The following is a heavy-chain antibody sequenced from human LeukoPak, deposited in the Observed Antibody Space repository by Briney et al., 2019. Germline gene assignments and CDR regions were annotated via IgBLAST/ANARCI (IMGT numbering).Heavy chain of an antibody. CDR3: ARTYYYDSSGYPAGYFDY. Sequence: SETLSLTCAVYGGSFSGYYLSWVRQPPGKGLEWIGEINHSGSTNYNPSLKSRVTISVDTSKNQFSLKLSSVTAADTAVYYCARTYYYDSSGYPAGYFDYWGQGTLVTVSS. D-gene: IGHD3-22*01. CDR1: GGSFSGYY. CDR2: INHSGST. V-gene: IGHV4-34*01. J-gene: IGHJ4*02.